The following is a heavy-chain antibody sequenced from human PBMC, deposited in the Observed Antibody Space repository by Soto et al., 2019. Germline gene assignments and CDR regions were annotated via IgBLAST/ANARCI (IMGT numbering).Heavy chain of an antibody. CDR3: ARRGTPIGY. CDR2: ISAYNGNT. Sequence: QVQLVQSGAEVKKPGASVKVSCKTSGYTFTNFGLSWVRQAPGQGLEWMGWISAYNGNTNYAQNFQGRVTMTTDTVTNTVNMWLMSMRTVYTAVYYSARRGTPIGYWGQGTLVAVSS. CDR1: GYTFTNFG. J-gene: IGHJ4*02. D-gene: IGHD2-15*01. V-gene: IGHV1-18*01.